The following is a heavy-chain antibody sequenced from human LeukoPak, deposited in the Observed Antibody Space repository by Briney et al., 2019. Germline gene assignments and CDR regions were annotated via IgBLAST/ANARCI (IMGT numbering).Heavy chain of an antibody. D-gene: IGHD3-22*01. CDR2: ISKSGDRT. Sequence: GGSLRLSCAASGFIFSNYAMSWVRQAPGKGLEWVPGISKSGDRTFYADSVKGRFTISRDNSKNTLYLQMNSLRAEDTALYYCAKVNRYDSGCNYWGQGTLVTVSS. CDR3: AKVNRYDSGCNY. J-gene: IGHJ4*02. V-gene: IGHV3-23*01. CDR1: GFIFSNYA.